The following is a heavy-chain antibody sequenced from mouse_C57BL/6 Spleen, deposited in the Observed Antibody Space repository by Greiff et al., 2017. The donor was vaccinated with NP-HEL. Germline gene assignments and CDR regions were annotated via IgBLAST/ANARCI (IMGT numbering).Heavy chain of an antibody. CDR1: GFTFSSYA. V-gene: IGHV5-4*01. Sequence: EVQGVESGGGLVKPGGSLKLSCAASGFTFSSYAMSWVRQTPEKRLEWVATISDGGSYTYYPDNVKGQFTLSRDNAKNNLYLTMSHLKSEDTSMYYCASDYDDDEGWFAYWGQGTLVTVSA. CDR3: ASDYDDDEGWFAY. CDR2: ISDGGSYT. J-gene: IGHJ3*01. D-gene: IGHD2-4*01.